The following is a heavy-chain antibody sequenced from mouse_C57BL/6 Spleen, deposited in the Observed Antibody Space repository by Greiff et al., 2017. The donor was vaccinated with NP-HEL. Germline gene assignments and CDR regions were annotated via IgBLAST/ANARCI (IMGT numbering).Heavy chain of an antibody. CDR2: IYPGDGDT. J-gene: IGHJ1*03. V-gene: IGHV1-80*01. CDR1: GYAFSSYW. CDR3: ARMSSNWYFDV. Sequence: VQRVESGAELVKPGASVKISCKASGYAFSSYWMNWVKQRPGKGLEWIGQIYPGDGDTNYNGKFKGQATLTADKSSSTAYMQLSSLTSEDSSVYFCARMSSNWYFDVWGTGTTVTVSS.